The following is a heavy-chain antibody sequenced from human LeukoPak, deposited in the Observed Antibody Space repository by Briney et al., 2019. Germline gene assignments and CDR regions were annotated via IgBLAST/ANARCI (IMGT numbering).Heavy chain of an antibody. Sequence: PGGSLRLSCAASGFTVSSNYMSWVRQAPGKGLEWVSVIYSGGSTYYADSVKGRFTISRDNSKNTLYLQMNGLRAEDTAVYYCARGRGGDYVPSRFDYWGQGTLVTVSS. CDR2: IYSGGST. V-gene: IGHV3-53*01. CDR3: ARGRGGDYVPSRFDY. J-gene: IGHJ4*02. D-gene: IGHD4-17*01. CDR1: GFTVSSNY.